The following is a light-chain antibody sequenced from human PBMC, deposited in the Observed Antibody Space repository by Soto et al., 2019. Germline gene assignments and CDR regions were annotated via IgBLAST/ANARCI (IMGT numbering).Light chain of an antibody. J-gene: IGKJ2*01. CDR3: QQYYSTPPYT. CDR1: QKVLYSSNNKNY. Sequence: DIVMTQSPDSLAVSLGERATINCKSSQKVLYSSNNKNYLAWYRQKPGQPPKLLIYWASIRESGVPDRISGSGSGTDFTLTISSLQAEDVAVYYCQQYYSTPPYTFGQGTKLEIK. V-gene: IGKV4-1*01. CDR2: WAS.